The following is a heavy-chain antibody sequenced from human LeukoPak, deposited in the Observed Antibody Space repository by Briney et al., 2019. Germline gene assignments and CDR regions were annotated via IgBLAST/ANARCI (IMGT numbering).Heavy chain of an antibody. V-gene: IGHV1-69*02. CDR1: GGTFSSYT. CDR2: IIPILGIA. CDR3: ARSGYQWRFFDY. D-gene: IGHD3-3*01. J-gene: IGHJ4*02. Sequence: SVKVSCKASGGTFSSYTISWVRQAPGQGLEWMGRIIPILGIANYAQKFQGRVTITADESTSTAYMELSSLRSEDTAVYYCARSGYQWRFFDYWGQGTLVTVSS.